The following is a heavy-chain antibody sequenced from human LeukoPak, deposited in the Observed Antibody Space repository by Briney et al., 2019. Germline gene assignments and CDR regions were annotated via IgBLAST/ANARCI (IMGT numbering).Heavy chain of an antibody. CDR1: GFTFSSYA. V-gene: IGHV3-30*04. J-gene: IGHJ4*02. D-gene: IGHD3-9*01. CDR3: AKDLLYDILTETFDY. Sequence: GGSLRLSCAASGFTFSSYAMHWVRQAPGKGLEWVAVISYDGSNKYYADSVKGRFTISRDNSKNTLYLQMNSLRAEDTAVYYCAKDLLYDILTETFDYWGQGTLVTVSS. CDR2: ISYDGSNK.